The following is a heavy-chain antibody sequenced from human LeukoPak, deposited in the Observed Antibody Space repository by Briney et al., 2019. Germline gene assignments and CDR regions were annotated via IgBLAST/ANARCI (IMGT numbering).Heavy chain of an antibody. D-gene: IGHD3-10*01. Sequence: GGSLRLSCAASGFTFSSYAMSWVRQAPGKGLEWVSAISGSGGSTYYADSVKGRFTISRDNSKNTLYLQMNSLRAEDTAVYYCAKDLVRGVIIGNGMGVWGKGTTVTVSS. CDR2: ISGSGGST. V-gene: IGHV3-23*01. CDR3: AKDLVRGVIIGNGMGV. CDR1: GFTFSSYA. J-gene: IGHJ6*04.